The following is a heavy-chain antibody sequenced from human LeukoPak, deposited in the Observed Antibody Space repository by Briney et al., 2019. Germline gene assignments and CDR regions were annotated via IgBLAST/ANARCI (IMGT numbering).Heavy chain of an antibody. D-gene: IGHD3-16*01. V-gene: IGHV3-53*01. Sequence: TGGSLRLSCAASGFTVSGTHMSWVRQAPGKGLEWVAAMYTGGTTYYADSVTGRFTISRDNSKNTLYLHMNSLRAEDTAVYYCAKDEATSGGGLASWGQGTLVSVSS. CDR3: AKDEATSGGGLAS. CDR2: MYTGGTT. J-gene: IGHJ4*02. CDR1: GFTVSGTH.